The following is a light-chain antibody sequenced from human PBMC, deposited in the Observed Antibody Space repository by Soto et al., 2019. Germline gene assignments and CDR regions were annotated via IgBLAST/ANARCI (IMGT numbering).Light chain of an antibody. Sequence: IQMTQSPSTLSASVGDRVTITCRASHIISSWLAWYQQKPGKAPKXLIYDASSLESGVPSRFSGSGSGTEFTLTISSLQPDDFATYYCQQYNSYRTFGQGTKVDIK. V-gene: IGKV1-5*01. CDR1: HIISSW. J-gene: IGKJ1*01. CDR2: DAS. CDR3: QQYNSYRT.